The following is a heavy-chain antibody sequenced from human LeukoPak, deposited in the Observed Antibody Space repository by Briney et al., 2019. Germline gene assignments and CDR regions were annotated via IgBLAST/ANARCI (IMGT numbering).Heavy chain of an antibody. CDR2: ISSNGGST. D-gene: IGHD6-13*01. CDR3: VAAAASIRYFQH. CDR1: GFTFSSYA. J-gene: IGHJ1*01. V-gene: IGHV3-64*01. Sequence: GGSLRLSCAASGFTFSSYAMHWVRQAPGKGLEYVSAISSNGGSTYYANSVKGRFTISRDNSKNTLYLQMGSLRTEDMAVYYCVAAAASIRYFQHWGQGTLVTVSS.